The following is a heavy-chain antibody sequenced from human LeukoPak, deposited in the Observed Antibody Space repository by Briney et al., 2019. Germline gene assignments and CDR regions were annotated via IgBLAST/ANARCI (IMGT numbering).Heavy chain of an antibody. J-gene: IGHJ4*02. D-gene: IGHD3-16*01. CDR1: GGSISSYY. CDR2: IYSSGST. Sequence: SETLSLTCTVSGGSISSYYWSWIRQSPGKGLEWIGYIYSSGSTNCNPSLKSRVTMSVDTSKNQFSLKLSSVTAADTAVYYCARRGYFDYWGQGTLVTVSS. V-gene: IGHV4-59*08. CDR3: ARRGYFDY.